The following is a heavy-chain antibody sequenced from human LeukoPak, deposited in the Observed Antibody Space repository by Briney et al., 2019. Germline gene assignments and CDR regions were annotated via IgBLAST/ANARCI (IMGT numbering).Heavy chain of an antibody. J-gene: IGHJ4*02. CDR1: GGSISSSSYY. D-gene: IGHD3-10*01. CDR2: IYYSGST. Sequence: SETLSLTCTVSGGSISSSSYYWGWIRQPPGKGLEWIGTIYYSGSTYYNPSLKSRVTISVDTSKNQFSLKLSSVTAADTAVYYCARASDYGSGSYIPPYAWNYWGQGTLVTVSS. CDR3: ARASDYGSGSYIPPYAWNY. V-gene: IGHV4-39*07.